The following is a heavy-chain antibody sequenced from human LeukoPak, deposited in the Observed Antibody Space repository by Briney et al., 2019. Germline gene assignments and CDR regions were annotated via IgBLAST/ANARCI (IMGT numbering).Heavy chain of an antibody. CDR3: ARDRRGEKDFDV. CDR2: IYADGYT. V-gene: IGHV3-53*04. J-gene: IGHJ3*01. CDR1: GISVSNDY. Sequence: GGSLRLSCAASGISVSNDYMSWVRQAPGKGLEWVSAIYADGYTRDAASVKGRFSISRHNSKNTVYPQMDNLRPEGTAVYYCARDRRGEKDFDVWGPGTMVTVSS.